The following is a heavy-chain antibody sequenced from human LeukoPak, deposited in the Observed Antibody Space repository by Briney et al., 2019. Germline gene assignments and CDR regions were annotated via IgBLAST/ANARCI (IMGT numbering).Heavy chain of an antibody. J-gene: IGHJ4*02. V-gene: IGHV3-7*01. Sequence: GGSLRLSCAASGFTFSNYWMTWVRQAPGQGLEWVANIKEDGSEKNYVDSVKGRFTISRDNAKNSLYLQMNSLRAEDTAVYYCARDRAVAGLFDYWGQGTLVTVSS. CDR2: IKEDGSEK. CDR3: ARDRAVAGLFDY. D-gene: IGHD6-19*01. CDR1: GFTFSNYW.